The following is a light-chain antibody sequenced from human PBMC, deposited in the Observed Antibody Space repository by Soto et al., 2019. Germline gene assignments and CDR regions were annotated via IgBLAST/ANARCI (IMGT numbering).Light chain of an antibody. CDR1: HTIMTY. V-gene: IGKV1-39*01. CDR2: AAS. Sequence: DIQMTQSPSSLSASVGDEVTITCRASHTIMTYLNWYQLKPGKPPRLLIYAASSLQSGVPSRFSGSGSGTDFTLTINSLQPEDVATYSCQQSYNSPQTFGQGTKVDIK. J-gene: IGKJ1*01. CDR3: QQSYNSPQT.